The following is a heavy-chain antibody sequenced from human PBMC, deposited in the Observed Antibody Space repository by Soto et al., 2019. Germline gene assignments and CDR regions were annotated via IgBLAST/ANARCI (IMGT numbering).Heavy chain of an antibody. CDR2: IYWNDDK. Sequence: SGPTLVNPTQTLTLTCTFSGFSLSTSGVGVGWIRQPPGKALEWLALIYWNDDKRYSPSLKSRLTITKDTSKNQVVLTMTNMDPVDTATYYCAHILRITIFGVVPTTHYFDYWGQRTLVTVSS. V-gene: IGHV2-5*01. CDR3: AHILRITIFGVVPTTHYFDY. D-gene: IGHD3-3*01. CDR1: GFSLSTSGVG. J-gene: IGHJ4*02.